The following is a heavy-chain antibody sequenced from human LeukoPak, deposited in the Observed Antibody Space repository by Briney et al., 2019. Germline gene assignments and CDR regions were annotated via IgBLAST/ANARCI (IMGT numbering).Heavy chain of an antibody. V-gene: IGHV1-8*01. CDR3: ARKFLGSRGYYFDY. Sequence: ASVKVSCKTSGYTFSSYDINWVRQATGQGLEWMGWMNPNSGNTGYAQKFQGRVNMTRNTSISTAYMELSSLRSEDTAVYYCARKFLGSRGYYFDYWGQGTLVTVSS. D-gene: IGHD3-10*01. J-gene: IGHJ4*02. CDR2: MNPNSGNT. CDR1: GYTFSSYD.